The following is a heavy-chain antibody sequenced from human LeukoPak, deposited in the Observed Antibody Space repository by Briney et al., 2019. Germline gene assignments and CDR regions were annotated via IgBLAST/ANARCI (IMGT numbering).Heavy chain of an antibody. Sequence: GGSLRLSCTASGFTFGDYAMSWVRQAPGKGLEWVGFIRSKAYGGTTEYAASVKGRFTISRDDSKSIAYLQMNSLKTEGTAVYYCTRGYYYGSGSYMYGFDYWGQGTLVTVSS. J-gene: IGHJ4*02. CDR2: IRSKAYGGTT. CDR1: GFTFGDYA. D-gene: IGHD3-10*01. CDR3: TRGYYYGSGSYMYGFDY. V-gene: IGHV3-49*04.